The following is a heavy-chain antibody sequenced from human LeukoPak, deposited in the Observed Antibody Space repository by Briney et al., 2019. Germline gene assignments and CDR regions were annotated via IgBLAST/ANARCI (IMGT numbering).Heavy chain of an antibody. CDR2: ISWNSGSI. Sequence: GGSMILSCAASGFTFDDYAMHWVRQAPGKGLELVSGISWNSGSIGYADSVKGRFTISRDNAKNSLFLQMNTPVAADTAFYYCSKGKRIQLWLTFDYWGQGTLVTVCS. J-gene: IGHJ4*02. V-gene: IGHV3-9*01. CDR3: SKGKRIQLWLTFDY. CDR1: GFTFDDYA. D-gene: IGHD5-18*01.